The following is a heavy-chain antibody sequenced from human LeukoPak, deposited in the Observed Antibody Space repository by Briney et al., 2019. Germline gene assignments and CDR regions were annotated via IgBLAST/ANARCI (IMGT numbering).Heavy chain of an antibody. CDR2: FYLDGSI. D-gene: IGHD4-23*01. J-gene: IGHJ4*02. CDR3: AIRVETDAKYFDF. CDR1: GFTFSNAW. V-gene: IGHV4-38-2*01. Sequence: GSLRLSCAASGFTFSNAWMSWVRQAPGKGLEWIGSFYLDGSIYYNPSLKNRVITSLDKSKNQFSLRLNSVTAADTAVYYCAIRVETDAKYFDFWGQGTLVTVSS.